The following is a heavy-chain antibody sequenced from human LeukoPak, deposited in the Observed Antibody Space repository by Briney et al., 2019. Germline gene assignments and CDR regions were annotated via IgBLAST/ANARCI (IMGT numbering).Heavy chain of an antibody. CDR3: AKDENIVVVPAAAFDY. CDR1: GFTFSSYA. D-gene: IGHD2-2*01. CDR2: ISGSGDST. Sequence: PGGSLRLSCAASGFTFSSYAMSWVRQAPGKGLEWVSAISGSGDSTYYADSVKGRFTISRDNSKNTLYLQMNSLRAEDTAVYYCAKDENIVVVPAAAFDYWGQGTLVTVSS. V-gene: IGHV3-23*01. J-gene: IGHJ4*02.